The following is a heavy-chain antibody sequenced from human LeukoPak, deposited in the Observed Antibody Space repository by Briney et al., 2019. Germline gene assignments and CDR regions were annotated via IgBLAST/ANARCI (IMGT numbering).Heavy chain of an antibody. Sequence: PGGSPRLSCAASGFTLTSYEMNWVRLAPGKGLEWISYISRTGNSIYYADSVKGRFTVSRDNAKNSLYLQMNSLRAEDTAVYYCARDRVTMVRGVNYYFDYWGQGTLVTVSS. V-gene: IGHV3-48*03. CDR3: ARDRVTMVRGVNYYFDY. CDR2: ISRTGNSI. D-gene: IGHD3-10*01. J-gene: IGHJ4*02. CDR1: GFTLTSYE.